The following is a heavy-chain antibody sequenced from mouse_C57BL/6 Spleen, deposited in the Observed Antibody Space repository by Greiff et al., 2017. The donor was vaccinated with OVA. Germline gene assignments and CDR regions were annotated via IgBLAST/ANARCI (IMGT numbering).Heavy chain of an antibody. Sequence: VQLQQSGPELVKPGASVKIPCKASGYTFTDYNMDWVKQSHGKSLEWIGDINPNNGGTTYNQKFKGKATLTVDKSSSTTYMELRSVTSEETAVYYCARRGNGSPYFDVWGTGTTVTVSS. CDR1: GYTFTDYN. CDR3: ARRGNGSPYFDV. J-gene: IGHJ1*03. CDR2: INPNNGGT. D-gene: IGHD2-1*01. V-gene: IGHV1-18*01.